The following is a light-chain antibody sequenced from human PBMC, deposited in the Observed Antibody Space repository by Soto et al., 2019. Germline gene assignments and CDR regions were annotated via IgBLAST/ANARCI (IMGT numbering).Light chain of an antibody. Sequence: DIQMTQSTSSLSATVGDSATFTCQASQDISNHLNWYQQKPGKAPKLLIYDASNLETGVPSRFSGSGSGTDFTVTISSLQPEDFATYSCQQYYNLPITFGQGTRLEIK. CDR2: DAS. CDR1: QDISNH. V-gene: IGKV1-33*01. CDR3: QQYYNLPIT. J-gene: IGKJ5*01.